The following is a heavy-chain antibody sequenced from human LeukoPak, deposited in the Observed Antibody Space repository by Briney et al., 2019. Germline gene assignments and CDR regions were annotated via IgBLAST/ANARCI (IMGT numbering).Heavy chain of an antibody. CDR2: ISTKGGST. CDR1: GFIFSNYA. J-gene: IGHJ4*02. Sequence: GGSLRLSCAASGFIFSNYAMYWVRQAPGKGLESVAAISTKGGSTSYADSVKGRMTISRDDSNNTLYLQMNSLRAEDTAVYYCAKDTLADDFLIGYGFDYWGQGTLVTVSS. CDR3: AKDTLADDFLIGYGFDY. V-gene: IGHV3-64*04. D-gene: IGHD3-3*01.